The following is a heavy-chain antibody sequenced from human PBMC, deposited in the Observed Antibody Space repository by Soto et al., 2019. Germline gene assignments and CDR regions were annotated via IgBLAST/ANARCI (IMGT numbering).Heavy chain of an antibody. CDR1: GFTFNTYA. V-gene: IGHV3-23*01. J-gene: IGHJ5*02. CDR2: ISSAGGNT. Sequence: EVQPLESGGGLVQPGGSLRLSCAASGFTFNTYAMTWVRQAPGKGLELVSAISSAGGNTYYADSVKGRFTISRDNSKNTLYLQMNSLRTEDTAVYYCAKWVRPTNWFDPWGQGTLVTVSS. CDR3: AKWVRPTNWFDP.